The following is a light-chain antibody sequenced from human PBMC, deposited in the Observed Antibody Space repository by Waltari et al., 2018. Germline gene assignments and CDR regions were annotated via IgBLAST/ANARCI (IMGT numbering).Light chain of an antibody. Sequence: SHDLTQPPSVSVSPGQTARITCSGDALPKQYAYWFQKKPGQAPGLVIYKDTERPSGIPGRFAGSSSGTTVTLTISGVQADDEADYYCQSADISSSYRVFGGGTKLSVL. CDR2: KDT. CDR1: ALPKQY. J-gene: IGLJ3*02. V-gene: IGLV3-25*03. CDR3: QSADISSSYRV.